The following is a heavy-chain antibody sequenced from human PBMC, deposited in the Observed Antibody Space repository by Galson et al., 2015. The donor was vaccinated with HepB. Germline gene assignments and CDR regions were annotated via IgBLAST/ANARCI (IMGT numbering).Heavy chain of an antibody. CDR3: ARAAGDSSTYANDY. J-gene: IGHJ4*02. CDR2: IYYTGNT. Sequence: ETLSLTCTVSGASISSSLYYWVWVRQPPEKGLEWIGSIYYTGNTYYKSSLKSRVTISADMSKNQFALKVNSVTAADTAVYYCARAAGDSSTYANDYWGQGALVTVSS. V-gene: IGHV4-39*06. D-gene: IGHD5-18*01. CDR1: GASISSSLYY.